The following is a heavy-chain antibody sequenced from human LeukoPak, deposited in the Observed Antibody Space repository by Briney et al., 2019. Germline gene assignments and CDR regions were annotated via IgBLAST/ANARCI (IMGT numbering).Heavy chain of an antibody. V-gene: IGHV1-69*04. Sequence: ASVKVSRKASGGTFSSYAISWVRQAPGQGLEWMGRIIPILGIANYAQKFQGRVTITADKSTSTAYMELSSLRSEDTAVYYCARGEYCSSTSCLGNWFDPWGQGTLVTVSS. CDR2: IIPILGIA. CDR1: GGTFSSYA. CDR3: ARGEYCSSTSCLGNWFDP. D-gene: IGHD2-2*01. J-gene: IGHJ5*02.